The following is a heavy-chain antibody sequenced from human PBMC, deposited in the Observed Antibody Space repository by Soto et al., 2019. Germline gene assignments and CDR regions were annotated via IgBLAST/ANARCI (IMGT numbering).Heavy chain of an antibody. V-gene: IGHV1-18*01. J-gene: IGHJ6*02. CDR1: GYTFISYG. Sequence: QVQLAQSANEVKKPGASVRVSCKAAGYTFISYGIAWVRQAPGQGLEWMGWISPYNDYTAYAQKFQGRVSMTADTSTXTXYXXLRGLKSDDTAVYYCARGGYYDNSWGKLSHYGLDVWRQGTSVSVSS. CDR3: ARGGYYDNSWGKLSHYGLDV. D-gene: IGHD3-16*01. CDR2: ISPYNDYT.